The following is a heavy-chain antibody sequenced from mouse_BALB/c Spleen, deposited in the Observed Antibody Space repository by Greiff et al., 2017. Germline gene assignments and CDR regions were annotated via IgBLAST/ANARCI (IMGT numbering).Heavy chain of an antibody. CDR2: IYPGNSDT. V-gene: IGHV1-5*01. J-gene: IGHJ4*01. Sequence: EVQLQQSGTVLARPGASVKMSCKASGYTFTSYWMHWVKQRPGQGLEWIGAIYPGNSDTSYNQKFKGKAKLTAVTSTSTAYMELSSLTNEDSAVYYCTRRRYDVPYYAMDYWGQGTSVTVSS. CDR3: TRRRYDVPYYAMDY. CDR1: GYTFTSYW. D-gene: IGHD2-14*01.